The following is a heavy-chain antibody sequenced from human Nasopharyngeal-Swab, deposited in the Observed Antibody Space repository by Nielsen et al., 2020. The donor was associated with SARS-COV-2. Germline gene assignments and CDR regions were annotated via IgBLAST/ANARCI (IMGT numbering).Heavy chain of an antibody. J-gene: IGHJ6*03. D-gene: IGHD1-1*01. V-gene: IGHV4-34*01. Sequence: LRLSCAVYGGSFSGYYWSWIRQPPGKGLEWIGEINHSGSTNYNPSLKSRVTISVDTSKNQFSLKLSSVTAADTAVYYCARGYNGWYYYYYYMDVWGKGTTVTVSS. CDR3: ARGYNGWYYYYYYMDV. CDR2: INHSGST. CDR1: GGSFSGYY.